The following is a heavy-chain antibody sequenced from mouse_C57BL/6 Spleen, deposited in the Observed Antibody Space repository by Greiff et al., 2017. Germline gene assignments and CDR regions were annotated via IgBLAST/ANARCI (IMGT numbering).Heavy chain of an antibody. Sequence: VQLQQSGAELVRPGSSVKLSCKASGYTFTSYWMHWVKQRPIQGLEWIGNIDPSDSETHYNQKFKDKATLTVDKSSSTAYMQLSSLTSEDSAVYYCARFTDYYGSSYVGYWGQGTTLTVSS. V-gene: IGHV1-52*01. CDR1: GYTFTSYW. D-gene: IGHD1-1*01. J-gene: IGHJ2*01. CDR2: IDPSDSET. CDR3: ARFTDYYGSSYVGY.